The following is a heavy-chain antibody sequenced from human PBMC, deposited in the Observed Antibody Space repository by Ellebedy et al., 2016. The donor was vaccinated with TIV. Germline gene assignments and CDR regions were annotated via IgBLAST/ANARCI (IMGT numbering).Heavy chain of an antibody. V-gene: IGHV3-30*18. CDR2: ISNDGSNK. CDR3: VKVAIELWFVSYFDY. J-gene: IGHJ4*02. D-gene: IGHD3-10*01. Sequence: GESLKISXAASGFTFSSYSIHWVRQAAGKGLEWVALISNDGSNKDYADSVKGRFTISRDNSKNIVYLQMNSLRAEDTAVYYCVKVAIELWFVSYFDYWGQGTLVTVSS. CDR1: GFTFSSYS.